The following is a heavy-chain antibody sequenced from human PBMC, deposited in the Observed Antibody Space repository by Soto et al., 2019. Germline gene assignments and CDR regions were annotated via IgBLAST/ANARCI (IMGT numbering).Heavy chain of an antibody. CDR3: ARGEQYTGRIFDY. V-gene: IGHV6-1*01. J-gene: IGHJ4*01. Sequence: SQTLSLTCAITVDRVSSDSAGWSWVRQSPSRGLEWLGRTYYRSKLYYEYAVSVRGRITINTETSKNKYSLQLNSVTPEDTAVYFCARGEQYTGRIFDYWGHGTLVTVSS. CDR2: TYYRSKLYY. CDR1: VDRVSSDSAG. D-gene: IGHD1-26*01.